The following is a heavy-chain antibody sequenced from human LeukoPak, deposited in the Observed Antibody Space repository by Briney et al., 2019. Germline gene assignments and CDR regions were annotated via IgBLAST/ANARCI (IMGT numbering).Heavy chain of an antibody. CDR1: GYTFTGYY. CDR2: INPNSGGT. Sequence: SLTVSCKASGYTFTGYYMHWVRHTPGQGREWKGWINPNSGGTKYAQKFQGRDTITRDTSISTAYIELSRLRSDDTAVYYCARDTDSSGWYYFDYWGQGTLVTVSS. J-gene: IGHJ4*02. D-gene: IGHD6-19*01. CDR3: ARDTDSSGWYYFDY. V-gene: IGHV1-2*02.